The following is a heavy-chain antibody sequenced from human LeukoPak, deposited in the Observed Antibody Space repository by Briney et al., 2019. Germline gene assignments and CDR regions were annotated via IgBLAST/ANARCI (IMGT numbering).Heavy chain of an antibody. D-gene: IGHD1-26*01. Sequence: SETLSLTCSVSGGSISSNRYYWDWIRQSPRKGLEWIGSVYYSGSSFYNPSLRSRVTISIDTSKSQFSLKLSSVTAADTAVYYCARHPAGDSGRFDYWGQGTLVTVAS. J-gene: IGHJ4*02. CDR2: VYYSGSS. V-gene: IGHV4-39*01. CDR3: ARHPAGDSGRFDY. CDR1: GGSISSNRYY.